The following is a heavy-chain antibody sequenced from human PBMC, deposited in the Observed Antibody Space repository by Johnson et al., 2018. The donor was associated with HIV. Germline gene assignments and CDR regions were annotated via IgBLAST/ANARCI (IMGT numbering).Heavy chain of an antibody. Sequence: VQLVESGGGLVQPGRSLRLSCAASGFTFDDYAMHWVRQAPGKGLEWVSGISWNSGSIGYADSVKGRFTISRDNAKNSLYLQMNSLRAEDTALYYCARDRTGGAFDIWGQGTMVTVSS. CDR1: GFTFDDYA. CDR3: ARDRTGGAFDI. D-gene: IGHD1-26*01. J-gene: IGHJ3*02. CDR2: ISWNSGSI. V-gene: IGHV3-9*01.